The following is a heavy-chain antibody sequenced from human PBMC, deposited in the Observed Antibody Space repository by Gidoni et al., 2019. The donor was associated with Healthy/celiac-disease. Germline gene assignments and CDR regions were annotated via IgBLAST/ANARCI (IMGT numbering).Heavy chain of an antibody. CDR1: GGSISSSSYY. J-gene: IGHJ4*02. Sequence: QLQLQESGPGLVKPSETLSLTCTVSGGSISSSSYYWGWIRQPPGKGLEWIGSIYYSGSTYYNPSLKSRVTISVDTSKNQFSLKLSSVTAADTAVYYCARVTLRLGELSLLVYYFDYWGQGTLVTVSS. CDR3: ARVTLRLGELSLLVYYFDY. D-gene: IGHD3-16*02. V-gene: IGHV4-39*01. CDR2: IYYSGST.